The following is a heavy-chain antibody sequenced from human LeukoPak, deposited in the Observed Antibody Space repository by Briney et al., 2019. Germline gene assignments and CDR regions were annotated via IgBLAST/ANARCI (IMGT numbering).Heavy chain of an antibody. Sequence: GGSLRLSCAASGFTFSSYAMSWVRQAPGKGLEWVSSISDIGGRTYSADSVKGRFTISRDNSKNTLYLKMNSLRAEDTAVYYCAREFGLITSHWGQGTLVTVSS. J-gene: IGHJ1*01. CDR1: GFTFSSYA. CDR3: AREFGLITSH. D-gene: IGHD3/OR15-3a*01. CDR2: ISDIGGRT. V-gene: IGHV3-23*01.